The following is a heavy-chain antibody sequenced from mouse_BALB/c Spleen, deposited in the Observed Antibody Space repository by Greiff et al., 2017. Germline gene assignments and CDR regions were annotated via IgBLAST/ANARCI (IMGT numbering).Heavy chain of an antibody. V-gene: IGHV1-82*01. J-gene: IGHJ2*01. D-gene: IGHD2-10*02. CDR3: AREYGNYEDY. CDR2: IYPGDGDT. CDR1: GYAFSSSW. Sequence: VQLQQSGPELVKPGASVKISCKASGYAFSSSWMNWVKQRPGQGLEWIGRIYPGDGDTNYNGKFKGKATLTADKSSSTAYMQLSSLTSVDSAVYFCAREYGNYEDYWGQGTTLTVSS.